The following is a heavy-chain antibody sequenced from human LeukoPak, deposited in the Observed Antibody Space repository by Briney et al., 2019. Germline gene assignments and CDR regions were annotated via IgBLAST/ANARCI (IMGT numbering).Heavy chain of an antibody. Sequence: GGSLRLSCAASGFTFSNAWMSWVRQAPGKGLEWVGRIESKTDGGTTDYAAPVKGRFTISRDDSTNTLYLQMNSLKSEDTAVYYCTTYGSGRKFDYWGQGILVTVSS. V-gene: IGHV3-15*04. CDR3: TTYGSGRKFDY. CDR1: GFTFSNAW. J-gene: IGHJ4*02. D-gene: IGHD3-10*01. CDR2: IESKTDGGTT.